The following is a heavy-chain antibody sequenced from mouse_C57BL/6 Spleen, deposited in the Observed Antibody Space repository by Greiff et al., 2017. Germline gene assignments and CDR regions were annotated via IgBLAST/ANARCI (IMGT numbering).Heavy chain of an antibody. CDR1: GYSITSGYY. D-gene: IGHD4-1*01. V-gene: IGHV3-6*01. CDR3: ASPNWDWYFDV. Sequence: EVQLVESGPGLVKPSQSLSLTCSVTGYSITSGYYWNWIRQFPGNKLEWMGYISYDGSNNYNPSLKNRISITRDTSKNQFFLKLNSETTEDTATYYCASPNWDWYFDVWGTGTTVTVAS. J-gene: IGHJ1*03. CDR2: ISYDGSN.